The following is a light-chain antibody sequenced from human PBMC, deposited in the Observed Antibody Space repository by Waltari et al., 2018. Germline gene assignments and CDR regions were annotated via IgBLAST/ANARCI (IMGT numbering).Light chain of an antibody. CDR2: EVS. J-gene: IGLJ1*01. CDR1: SRDVGSYNL. CDR3: CSYAGSSTYV. V-gene: IGLV2-23*02. Sequence: QSALTQPASVSGSPGQSITISCTGTSRDVGSYNLVSWYQQNPGKAPKLMIYEVSKRPSGDSNRFSGSKSGNTASLTISGLQAEDEADYYCCSYAGSSTYVFGTGTKVTVL.